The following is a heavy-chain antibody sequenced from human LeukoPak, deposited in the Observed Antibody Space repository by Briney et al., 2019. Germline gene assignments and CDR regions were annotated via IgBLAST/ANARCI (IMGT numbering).Heavy chain of an antibody. Sequence: GGSLRLSCAASGFTFSSYAMSWVRQAPGKGLEWASAISGSGGSTYYADSVKGRFTISRDNSKNTLYLQMNSLRAEDTAVYYCAKDHKMITFGGVIVNYYFDYWGQGTLVTVSS. CDR2: ISGSGGST. CDR1: GFTFSSYA. D-gene: IGHD3-16*02. CDR3: AKDHKMITFGGVIVNYYFDY. J-gene: IGHJ4*02. V-gene: IGHV3-23*01.